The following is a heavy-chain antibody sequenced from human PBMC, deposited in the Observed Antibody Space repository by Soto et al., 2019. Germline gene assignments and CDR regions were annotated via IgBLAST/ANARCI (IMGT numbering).Heavy chain of an antibody. J-gene: IGHJ3*02. CDR1: GGTFSSYA. CDR3: ARGYCSGGSCYPEGNAFDI. Sequence: QVQLVQSGAEVKKPGSSVKVSCKASGGTFSSYAISWVRQAPGQGLEWMGGIIPIFGTANYAQKFQSRVTITADESTSTAYMELSSLRSEDTAVYYCARGYCSGGSCYPEGNAFDIWGQGTMVTVSS. CDR2: IIPIFGTA. D-gene: IGHD2-15*01. V-gene: IGHV1-69*01.